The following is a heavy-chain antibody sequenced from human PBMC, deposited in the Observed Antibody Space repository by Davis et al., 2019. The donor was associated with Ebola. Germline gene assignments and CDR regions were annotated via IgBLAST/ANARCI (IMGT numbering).Heavy chain of an antibody. CDR2: INPSGGST. Sequence: ASVKVSCKASGYTFTSYYMHWVRQAPGQGLEWMGIINPSGGSTSYAQKFQGRVTITADESTSTAYMELSSLRSEDTAVYYCASGPGDYDPYRGQGTLVTVSS. V-gene: IGHV1-46*01. CDR3: ASGPGDYDPY. D-gene: IGHD4-17*01. CDR1: GYTFTSYY. J-gene: IGHJ4*02.